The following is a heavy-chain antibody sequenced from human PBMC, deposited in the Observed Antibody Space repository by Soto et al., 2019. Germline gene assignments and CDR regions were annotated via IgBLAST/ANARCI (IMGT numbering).Heavy chain of an antibody. Sequence: ASVKVSCKASGYTFTSYDINWVRQATGQGLEWMGWMNPNSGNTGYAQKFQGRVTMTRNTSISTAYMELSSLRSEDTAVYYCARGPVLRFLEWLFPTPDYWGQGTLVTVSS. D-gene: IGHD3-3*01. J-gene: IGHJ4*02. CDR3: ARGPVLRFLEWLFPTPDY. CDR2: MNPNSGNT. CDR1: GYTFTSYD. V-gene: IGHV1-8*01.